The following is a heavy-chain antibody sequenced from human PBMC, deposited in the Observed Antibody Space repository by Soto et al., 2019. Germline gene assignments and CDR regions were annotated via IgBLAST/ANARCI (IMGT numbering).Heavy chain of an antibody. CDR3: AKGRSYYYYGVDV. J-gene: IGHJ6*02. V-gene: IGHV3-7*05. Sequence: GGSLRLSCAASGFTFSSYWMSWVRQAPGKGLEWVANIKPDGSEKWYVDSVKGRFTISRDNAKNSLYLQMNSLRAEDTALYYCAKGRSYYYYGVDVWGQGTTVTVSS. CDR2: IKPDGSEK. CDR1: GFTFSSYW.